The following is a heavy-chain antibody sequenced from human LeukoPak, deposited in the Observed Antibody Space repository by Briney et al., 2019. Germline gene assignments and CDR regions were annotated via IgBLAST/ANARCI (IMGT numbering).Heavy chain of an antibody. CDR1: GFTFTSSA. V-gene: IGHV1-58*02. CDR2: IVVGSGNT. CDR3: AAEMVGATMDFSQD. D-gene: IGHD1-26*01. Sequence: ASVKVSCKASGFTFTSSAMQWVRQARGQRLEWIGWIVVGSGNTNYAQKFQERVTITRDMSTSTAYMELSSLRSEDTAVYYCAAEMVGATMDFSQDWGQGTLVTVSS. J-gene: IGHJ4*02.